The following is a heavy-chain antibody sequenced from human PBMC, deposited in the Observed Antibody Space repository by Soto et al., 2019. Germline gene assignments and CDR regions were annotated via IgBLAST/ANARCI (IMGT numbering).Heavy chain of an antibody. Sequence: GASVKVSCKASGYAFTSYGISWVRQAPGQGLEWMGWISAYNGNTNYAQKLQGRVTMTTDTSTSTAYMELRSLRSDDTAVYYCARGGGGGYGHPPLDYYYYYGMDVWGQGTTVTVSS. D-gene: IGHD2-15*01. CDR2: ISAYNGNT. J-gene: IGHJ6*02. V-gene: IGHV1-18*04. CDR3: ARGGGGGYGHPPLDYYYYYGMDV. CDR1: GYAFTSYG.